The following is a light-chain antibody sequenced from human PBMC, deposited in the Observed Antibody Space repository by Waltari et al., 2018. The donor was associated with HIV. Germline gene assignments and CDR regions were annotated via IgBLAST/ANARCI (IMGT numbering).Light chain of an antibody. J-gene: IGLJ1*01. CDR1: TNGRRR. V-gene: IGLV3-21*02. CDR3: QVWDSDSDHYV. Sequence: SFVLTQPPSVSVAPGLTATITCRGNTNGRRRVHWYQQKPGQAPVLVIYYNDDRHSGIPERFSGSKSGNTATLTITRVEVGDEADYYCQVWDSDSDHYVFGTGTEVTVL. CDR2: YND.